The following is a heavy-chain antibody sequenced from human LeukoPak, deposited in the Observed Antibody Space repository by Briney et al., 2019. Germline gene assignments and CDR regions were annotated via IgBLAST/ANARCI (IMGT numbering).Heavy chain of an antibody. V-gene: IGHV4-4*07. J-gene: IGHJ6*03. CDR3: ARLTMNGVRLRFRYYYYMDV. Sequence: SETLSLTCTVSGGSISSYYWSWIRQPAGKGLEWIGRIYTSGSTNYNPSLKSRVTISVDTSKNQFSLKLSSVTAADTAVYYCARLTMNGVRLRFRYYYYMDVWGKGTTVTISS. CDR2: IYTSGST. D-gene: IGHD3-3*01. CDR1: GGSISSYY.